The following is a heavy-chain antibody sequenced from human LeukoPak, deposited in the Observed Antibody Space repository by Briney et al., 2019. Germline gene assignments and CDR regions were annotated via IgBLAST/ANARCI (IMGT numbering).Heavy chain of an antibody. CDR1: GFTFSSYA. Sequence: GGSLTLSCAASGFTFSSYAMSWVREAPARGLEWVSSLRGNGDTFYADSVKGRFTISRDNSKNTLYLQMNSLRAEDTAVYYCAKEEETYYDFWSGYTAYYYYYMDVWGKGTTVTVSS. J-gene: IGHJ6*03. V-gene: IGHV3-23*01. CDR2: LRGNGDT. CDR3: AKEEETYYDFWSGYTAYYYYYMDV. D-gene: IGHD3-3*01.